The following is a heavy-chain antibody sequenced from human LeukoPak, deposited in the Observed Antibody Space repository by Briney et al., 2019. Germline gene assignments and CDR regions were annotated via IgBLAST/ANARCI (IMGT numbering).Heavy chain of an antibody. CDR1: GGSISSYY. D-gene: IGHD2-2*01. V-gene: IGHV4-4*08. CDR2: IYTSGST. J-gene: IGHJ2*01. Sequence: SETLSLTCTVSGGSISSYYWSWIRQPPGKGLEWIGRIYTSGSTNYNPSLKSRVTISVDTSKNQFSLKLSSVTAADTAVYYCAGGKGYCSSTSCLGRYFDLWGRGTLVTVSS. CDR3: AGGKGYCSSTSCLGRYFDL.